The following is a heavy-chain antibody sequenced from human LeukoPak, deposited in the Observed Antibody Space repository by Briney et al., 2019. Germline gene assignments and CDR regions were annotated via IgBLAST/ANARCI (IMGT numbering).Heavy chain of an antibody. CDR3: AKDRGPDSTAWYLDV. CDR2: LTGIDST. CDR1: GFTFADYA. D-gene: IGHD2/OR15-2a*01. Sequence: PGGSLRLSCAASGFTFADYAMTWVRQAPGKGLEWVSTLTGIDSTYYADSVKGRLTISRDNSRNTLFLQMNSLTVEDTAVYYCAKDRGPDSTAWYLDVWGNGTTATVSS. J-gene: IGHJ6*03. V-gene: IGHV3-23*01.